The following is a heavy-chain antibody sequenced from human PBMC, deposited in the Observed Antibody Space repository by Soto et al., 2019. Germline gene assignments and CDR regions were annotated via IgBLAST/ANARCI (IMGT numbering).Heavy chain of an antibody. CDR2: INHSGST. V-gene: IGHV4-34*01. CDR3: ARSRPSTGTTLNCYYCYGMDV. D-gene: IGHD1-1*01. CDR1: GGSFSGYY. J-gene: IGHJ6*02. Sequence: SETLSLTCAVYGGSFSGYYWSWIRQPPGKGLEWIGEINHSGSTNYNPSLKSRVTISVDTSKNQFSLKLSSVTAADTAVYYCARSRPSTGTTLNCYYCYGMDVWGQGTTVTVSS.